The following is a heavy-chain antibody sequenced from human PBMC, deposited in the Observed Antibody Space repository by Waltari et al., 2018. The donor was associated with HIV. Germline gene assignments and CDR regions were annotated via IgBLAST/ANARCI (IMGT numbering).Heavy chain of an antibody. D-gene: IGHD2-15*01. CDR2: NNAANGNT. J-gene: IGHJ4*02. V-gene: IGHV1-3*01. CDR3: ARDIPRMGIDY. CDR1: GYTFTSYA. Sequence: QVQLVQSGAEVKKPGASVKVSCKASGYTFTSYAMHCGRQAPGQRLEWMGGNNAANGNTKYSQKFKGRVTITMDTAAGTAYMELSSLRAEDTAVYYCARDIPRMGIDYWGQGTLVTVSS.